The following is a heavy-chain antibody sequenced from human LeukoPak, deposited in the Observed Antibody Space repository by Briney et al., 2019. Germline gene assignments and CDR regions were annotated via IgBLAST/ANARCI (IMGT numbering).Heavy chain of an antibody. CDR2: ISAYNGNT. D-gene: IGHD5-18*01. CDR3: ARVGLGGYSYGYWFDP. CDR1: GYTFTSYG. J-gene: IGHJ5*02. V-gene: IGHV1-18*01. Sequence: ASVKVSCKASGYTFTSYGISWVRQAPGQGLEWMGWISAYNGNTNYAQKLQGRVTMTTDTSTSTAYMELRGLRSDDTAVYYCARVGLGGYSYGYWFDPWGQGTLVTVSS.